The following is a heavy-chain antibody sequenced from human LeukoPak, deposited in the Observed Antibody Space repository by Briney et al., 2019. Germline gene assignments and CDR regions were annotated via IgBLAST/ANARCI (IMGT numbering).Heavy chain of an antibody. CDR1: GFTFSDYY. D-gene: IGHD3-10*01. Sequence: GGSLRLSCAASGFTFSDYYMSWIRQAPGKGLEWVSYISSSGSTIYYADSVKGRFTISRDDAKNSLYLQMNSLRAEDTAVYYCARDCRYPRGTSNWFDPWGQGTLVTVS. V-gene: IGHV3-11*01. CDR3: ARDCRYPRGTSNWFDP. J-gene: IGHJ5*02. CDR2: ISSSGSTI.